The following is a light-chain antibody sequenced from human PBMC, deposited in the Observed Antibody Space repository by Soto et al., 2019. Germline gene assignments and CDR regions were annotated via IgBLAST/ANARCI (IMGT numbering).Light chain of an antibody. CDR1: RSNIGAGYD. CDR2: GNS. CDR3: QSYDSSLSGSVV. V-gene: IGLV1-40*01. J-gene: IGLJ2*01. Sequence: QSALTQPPSVSGAPGQRVTISCTGSRSNIGAGYDVHWYQQLPGTAPKLLIYGNSNRPSGVPDRFSGSKSGTSASLAITGLQAEDEADYYCQSYDSSLSGSVVFGGGTKLTVL.